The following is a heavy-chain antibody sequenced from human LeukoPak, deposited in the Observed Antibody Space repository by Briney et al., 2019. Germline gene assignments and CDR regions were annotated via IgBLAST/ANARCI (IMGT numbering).Heavy chain of an antibody. CDR1: GGSISSSSYY. J-gene: IGHJ4*02. CDR3: ASSYYDSSGSSFNY. V-gene: IGHV4-39*01. D-gene: IGHD3-22*01. CDR2: IYYSGST. Sequence: SETLSLTCTVSGGSISSSSYYWGWIRQPPGKGLEWLGSIYYSGSTYYNPSLKSRVTISVDTSKNQFSLKLSSVTAADTAVYYCASSYYDSSGSSFNYWGQGTLVTVSS.